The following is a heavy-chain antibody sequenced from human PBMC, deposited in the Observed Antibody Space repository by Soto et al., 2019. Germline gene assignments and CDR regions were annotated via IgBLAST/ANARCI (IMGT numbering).Heavy chain of an antibody. CDR3: ARERFQVISDGMDV. CDR2: INPETGGT. Sequence: ASVKVSCKASGYTFTGYYVHWVREAPGQGLEWMGWINPETGGTSYAQKFQGRVTLSRDTSINTAYLELSSLRFDDAAVYFCARERFQVISDGMDVWDQGTTGTVSS. D-gene: IGHD2-21*01. V-gene: IGHV1-2*02. J-gene: IGHJ6*02. CDR1: GYTFTGYY.